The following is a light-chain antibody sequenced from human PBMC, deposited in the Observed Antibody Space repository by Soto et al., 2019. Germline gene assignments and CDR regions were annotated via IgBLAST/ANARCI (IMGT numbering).Light chain of an antibody. CDR2: DAS. V-gene: IGKV1-33*01. J-gene: IGKJ4*01. CDR3: QQFDDYPPHT. CDR1: QDITNR. Sequence: DVPITQSPSSLSASLRDRVTITCQASQDITNRLNWYQQKPGKAPKLLIYDASNLETGVPSRFSGSGSGTDFTFTISSLQPEDIATYYCQQFDDYPPHTFGGGTKVEIK.